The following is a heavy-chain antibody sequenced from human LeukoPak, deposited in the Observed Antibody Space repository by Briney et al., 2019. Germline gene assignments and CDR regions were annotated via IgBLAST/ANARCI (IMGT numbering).Heavy chain of an antibody. CDR1: GGSISPYY. CDR2: IYYSGSA. D-gene: IGHD3-3*02. J-gene: IGHJ6*03. CDR3: ARAFYPGYYSYMAV. Sequence: SETLSLTCTVSGGSISPYYWSWIRQPPGKGLEWIGYIYYSGSANYNPSLKSRVTISVDTSKNQFSLKLSSVTAADTAVYYCARAFYPGYYSYMAVWGKGTTVTVSS. V-gene: IGHV4-59*01.